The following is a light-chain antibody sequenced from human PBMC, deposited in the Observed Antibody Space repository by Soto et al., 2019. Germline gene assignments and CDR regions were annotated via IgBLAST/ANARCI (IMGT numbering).Light chain of an antibody. Sequence: EIVWTQSPGTLSLSPGERATLSCRASQSVRSSYLAWFQQKPGQAPRLLIYGASSRATGIPDRFSGSESGTDFTLTISRLEPEDFAVYYCQQYGSTPKTFGQGTKLEIK. J-gene: IGKJ2*01. V-gene: IGKV3-20*01. CDR1: QSVRSSY. CDR3: QQYGSTPKT. CDR2: GAS.